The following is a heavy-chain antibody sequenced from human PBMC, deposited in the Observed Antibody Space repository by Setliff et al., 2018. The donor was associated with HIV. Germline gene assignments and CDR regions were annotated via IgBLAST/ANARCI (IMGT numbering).Heavy chain of an antibody. Sequence: ASVKVSCKVSGYTLTELSRHWVRQAPGKGLEWMGGFDPEDGETIYAQKFQGRVTITRDTSASTAYMELSSLRSEDTAVYYCARDLGSYQGWFDPWGQGTLVTVSS. CDR2: FDPEDGET. V-gene: IGHV1-24*01. CDR3: ARDLGSYQGWFDP. CDR1: GYTLTELS. J-gene: IGHJ5*02. D-gene: IGHD1-26*01.